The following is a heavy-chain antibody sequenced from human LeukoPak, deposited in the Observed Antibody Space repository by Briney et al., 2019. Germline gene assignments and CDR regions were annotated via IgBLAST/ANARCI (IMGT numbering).Heavy chain of an antibody. D-gene: IGHD3-22*01. J-gene: IGHJ4*02. V-gene: IGHV4-59*12. CDR2: IYYSGST. CDR3: ARDRDYYGVDY. Sequence: SETLSLTCTVSGGSISSYYWSWIRQPPGKGLEWIGYIYYSGSTYYNPSLKSRVTISVDTSKNQFSLKLSSVTAADTAVYYCARDRDYYGVDYWGQGTLVTVSS. CDR1: GGSISSYY.